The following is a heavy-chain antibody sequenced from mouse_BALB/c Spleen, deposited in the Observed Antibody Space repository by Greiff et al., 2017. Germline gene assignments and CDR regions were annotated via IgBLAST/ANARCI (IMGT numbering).Heavy chain of an antibody. D-gene: IGHD2-4*01. CDR3: ASRVYYDYPHWYFDV. CDR1: GFTFSSYT. V-gene: IGHV5-12-2*01. J-gene: IGHJ1*01. Sequence: EVMLVESGGGLVQPGGSLKLSCAASGFTFSSYTMSWVRQTPEKRLEWVAYISNGGGSTYYPDTVKGRFTISRDNAKNTLYLQMSSLKSEDTAMYYCASRVYYDYPHWYFDVWGAGTTVTVSS. CDR2: ISNGGGST.